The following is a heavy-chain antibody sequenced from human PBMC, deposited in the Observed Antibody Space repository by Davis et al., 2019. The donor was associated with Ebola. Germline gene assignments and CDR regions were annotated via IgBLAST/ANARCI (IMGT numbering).Heavy chain of an antibody. V-gene: IGHV4-39*01. Sequence: MPSETLSLTCTVSGGSITISGYYWVWIRQPPGKGLEWIGSIYYSGSTYYNPSLKSRVTISVDTSKNQFSLKLSSVTAADTAVYYCARLRAVTSDFDYWGQGTLVTVSS. J-gene: IGHJ4*02. CDR1: GGSITISGYY. CDR2: IYYSGST. D-gene: IGHD4-17*01. CDR3: ARLRAVTSDFDY.